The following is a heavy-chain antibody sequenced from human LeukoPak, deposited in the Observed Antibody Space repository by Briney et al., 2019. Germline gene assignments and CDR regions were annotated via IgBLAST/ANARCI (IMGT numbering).Heavy chain of an antibody. J-gene: IGHJ4*02. CDR2: ISGSGDNT. V-gene: IGHV3-23*01. CDR3: AKGSYYDSSGSFYFDY. CDR1: GFTFSNYG. Sequence: GGSLRLSCAASGFTFSNYGMSWVRQAPGKGLEWVSGISGSGDNTYYADSVKGRFTISRDNSKNTLYVQVNSLGTEDTAAYYCAKGSYYDSSGSFYFDYWGQGTLVTVSS. D-gene: IGHD3-22*01.